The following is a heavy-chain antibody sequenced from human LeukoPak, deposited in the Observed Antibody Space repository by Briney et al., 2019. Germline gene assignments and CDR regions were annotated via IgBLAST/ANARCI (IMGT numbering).Heavy chain of an antibody. Sequence: GGCLRLSCSASGFTFSTYAMHWVRPAPGKGLEHVSTVNTNGDDTYYADSVKGRFTISRDNSKRTLYLQMSSLRAEDTAVYYCVKDLRGGGYYTSFDYWGQGTLVTVSS. J-gene: IGHJ4*02. CDR2: VNTNGDDT. D-gene: IGHD3-10*01. CDR1: GFTFSTYA. V-gene: IGHV3-64D*09. CDR3: VKDLRGGGYYTSFDY.